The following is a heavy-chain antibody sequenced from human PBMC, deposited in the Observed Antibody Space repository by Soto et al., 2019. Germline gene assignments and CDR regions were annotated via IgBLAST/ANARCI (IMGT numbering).Heavy chain of an antibody. V-gene: IGHV4-30-4*01. CDR1: VGSISNSDYF. D-gene: IGHD3-10*01. Sequence: SETLCLTCTVSVGSISNSDYFWSWIRQSPGKGLEFVGYSSSSGNTYYDPSLTRRATLPVDTSKHQFSLRLTYVTVEDTAVYYCARGSAGSAGAETFSEXWCQGTMFTASX. CDR2: SSSSGNT. J-gene: IGHJ4*02. CDR3: ARGSAGSAGAETFSEX.